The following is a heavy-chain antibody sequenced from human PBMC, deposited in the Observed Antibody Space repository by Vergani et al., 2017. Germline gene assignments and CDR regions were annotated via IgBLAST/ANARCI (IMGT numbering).Heavy chain of an antibody. V-gene: IGHV1-3*01. CDR1: GYTFTSYA. D-gene: IGHD6-6*01. CDR3: ARDELPYSSSSGNWFDP. CDR2: INAGNGNT. Sequence: QVQLVQSGAEVKEPGASVKVSCKASGYTFTSYALHWVRQAPGQRLKWMGWINAGNGNTKYSQKFQGRVTITRDTSPRQAYMELSSLRSEDTAVYYCARDELPYSSSSGNWFDPWGQGTLVTVSS. J-gene: IGHJ5*02.